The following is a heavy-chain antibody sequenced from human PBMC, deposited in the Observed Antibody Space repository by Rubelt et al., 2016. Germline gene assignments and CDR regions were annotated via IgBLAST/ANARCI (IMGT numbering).Heavy chain of an antibody. CDR2: ISAYDGNT. D-gene: IGHD6-19*01. J-gene: IGHJ4*02. CDR1: GYTFISYG. V-gene: IGHV1-18*01. Sequence: QIQLVQSGPEVEKPGASVKVSCKASGYTFISYGISWIRQAPGQGLEWMGWISAYDGNTNYAQKVQGRGTVTTDTAARTGYMELGSLRSDDTAGYYCARAPRSHVSDWYPVVPRLDHWGQGTLVTVSS. CDR3: ARAPRSHVSDWYPVVPRLDH.